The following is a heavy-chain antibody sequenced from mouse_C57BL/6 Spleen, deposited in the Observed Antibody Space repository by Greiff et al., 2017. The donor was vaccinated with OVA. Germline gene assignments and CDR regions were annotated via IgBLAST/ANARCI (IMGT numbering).Heavy chain of an antibody. J-gene: IGHJ1*03. CDR1: GFTFSDYY. V-gene: IGHV5-16*01. CDR2: INYDGSST. CDR3: ASVDLPGYFDV. Sequence: EVMLVESEGGLVQPGSSMKLSCTASGFTFSDYYMAWVRQVPEKGLEWVANINYDGSSTYYLDSLKSRFIISRDNAKNILYLQMSSLKSEDTATYYCASVDLPGYFDVWGTGTTVTVSS. D-gene: IGHD2-1*01.